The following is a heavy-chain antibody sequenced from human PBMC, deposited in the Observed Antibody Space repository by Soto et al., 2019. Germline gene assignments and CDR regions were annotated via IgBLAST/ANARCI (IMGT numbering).Heavy chain of an antibody. CDR3: ARDPPRITMIEDWYFDL. CDR1: GFTFSSYG. D-gene: IGHD3-22*01. CDR2: ISSSSSTI. J-gene: IGHJ2*01. Sequence: EVQLVESGGGLVQPGGSLRLSCAASGFTFSSYGMNWVRQAPGKGLEWVSYISSSSSTIYYADSVKGRFTISRDNAKNSLYLQMNSLRDEDTAVYYCARDPPRITMIEDWYFDLWGRGTLVTVSS. V-gene: IGHV3-48*02.